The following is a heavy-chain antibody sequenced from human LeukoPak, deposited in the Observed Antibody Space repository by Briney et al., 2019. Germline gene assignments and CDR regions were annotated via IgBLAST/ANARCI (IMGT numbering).Heavy chain of an antibody. CDR1: GFTFSSYA. J-gene: IGHJ4*02. V-gene: IGHV3-23*01. CDR3: ASYQRGPSYYFDN. CDR2: ITASGANA. Sequence: GGSLRLSCAASGFTFSSYAMSWVRQAPGKGLDWVSVITASGANAYYADSVKGRFTISRDDSKNTLYLQMNSLRADDTAVYYCASYQRGPSYYFDNWGQGTLVTVSS. D-gene: IGHD3-16*02.